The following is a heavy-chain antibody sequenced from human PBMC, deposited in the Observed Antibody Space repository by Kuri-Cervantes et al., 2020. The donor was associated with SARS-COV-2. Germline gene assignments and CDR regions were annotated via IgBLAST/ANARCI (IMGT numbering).Heavy chain of an antibody. CDR1: GFTFSSYA. Sequence: GESLKISYAASGFTFSSYAMSWVRQAPGKGLEWVSAISGSGGSTYYADSVKGRFTISRDNSKNTLYLQMNSLRAEDTAVYYCARQLGITIFGVVTGRDAFDIWGQGTMVTVSS. CDR3: ARQLGITIFGVVTGRDAFDI. J-gene: IGHJ3*02. D-gene: IGHD3-3*01. V-gene: IGHV3-23*01. CDR2: ISGSGGST.